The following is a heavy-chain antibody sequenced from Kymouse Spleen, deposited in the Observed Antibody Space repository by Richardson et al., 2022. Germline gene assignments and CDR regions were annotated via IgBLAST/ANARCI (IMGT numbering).Heavy chain of an antibody. CDR3: ARGIITMVRGVVDY. D-gene: IGHD3-10*01. V-gene: IGHV4-39*01. CDR1: GGSISSSSYY. J-gene: IGHJ4*02. Sequence: QLQLQESGPGLVKPSETLSLTCTVSGGSISSSSYYWGWIRQPPGKGLEWIGSIYYSGSTYYNPSLKSRVTISVDTSKNQFSLKLSSVTAADTAVYYCARGIITMVRGVVDYWGQGTLVTVSS. CDR2: IYYSGST.